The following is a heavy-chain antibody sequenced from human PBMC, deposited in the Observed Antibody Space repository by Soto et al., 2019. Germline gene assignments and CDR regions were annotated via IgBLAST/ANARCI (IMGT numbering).Heavy chain of an antibody. CDR3: ARDREYYYDSSGNYYYHYAVDV. J-gene: IGHJ6*02. D-gene: IGHD3-22*01. CDR1: GYTFTNYG. V-gene: IGHV1-18*04. CDR2: ISGYNGNT. Sequence: QVQLVESGAEVKKPGASVKVSCKASGYTFTNYGISWVRQAPGQGLEWMGWISGYNGNTKYAQKFQGRVTMTTDTPTNTAYMDLRSLRSDDTAVYYCARDREYYYDSSGNYYYHYAVDVWGQGTTVTVS.